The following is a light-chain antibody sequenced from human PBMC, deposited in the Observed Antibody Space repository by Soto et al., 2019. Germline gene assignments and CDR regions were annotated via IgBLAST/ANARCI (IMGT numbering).Light chain of an antibody. CDR2: DAA. CDR3: QQYNSYPLP. Sequence: DIQLTQSPSTLSASVGDRVTITCRASQSISSWLAWYQQKPGQAPKLLIYDAASLDSGVPSRFSGSGSGTEFTLTISSLQPDDFATYYCQQYNSYPLPFGGGTKVEIK. V-gene: IGKV1-5*01. CDR1: QSISSW. J-gene: IGKJ4*01.